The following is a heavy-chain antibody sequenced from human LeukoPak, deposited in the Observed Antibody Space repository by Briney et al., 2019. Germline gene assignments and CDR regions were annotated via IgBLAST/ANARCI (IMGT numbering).Heavy chain of an antibody. CDR1: GGSISSYY. D-gene: IGHD1-26*01. CDR3: ARDLRSGSYYRYYYYMDV. V-gene: IGHV4-59*01. CDR2: IYYSGST. J-gene: IGHJ6*03. Sequence: SETLSLTCTVSGGSISSYYWSWIRQPPRKGLEWIGYIYYSGSTNYNPSLKSRVTISVDTSKNQFSPKLSSVTAADTAVYYCARDLRSGSYYRYYYYMDVWGKGTTVTVSS.